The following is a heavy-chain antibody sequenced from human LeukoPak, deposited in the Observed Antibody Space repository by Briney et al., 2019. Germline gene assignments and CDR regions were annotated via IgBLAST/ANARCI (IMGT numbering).Heavy chain of an antibody. D-gene: IGHD2-15*01. V-gene: IGHV4-39*01. J-gene: IGHJ4*02. Sequence: WVRQAPGKGLEWIGNIYYSGNTYYNPSLKSRVTISVDTSKNQFSLRLSSVTAADTAVYYCARHIQDIVVVVAASWVDYWGQGTLVTVSS. CDR3: ARHIQDIVVVVAASWVDY. CDR2: IYYSGNT.